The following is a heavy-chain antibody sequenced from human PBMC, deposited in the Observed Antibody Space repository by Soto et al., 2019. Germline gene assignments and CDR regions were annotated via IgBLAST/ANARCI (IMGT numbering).Heavy chain of an antibody. J-gene: IGHJ4*02. CDR2: ISSNGGST. Sequence: EVQLVESGGGLVQPGGSLRLSCAASGFTFSSYAMHWVRQAPGKGLEYVSAISSNGGSTYYANSVKGGFTISRDNSKNTLYLQMGSLRAEDMAVYYCARDTQGYFDYWGQGTLVTVSS. CDR3: ARDTQGYFDY. CDR1: GFTFSSYA. V-gene: IGHV3-64*01.